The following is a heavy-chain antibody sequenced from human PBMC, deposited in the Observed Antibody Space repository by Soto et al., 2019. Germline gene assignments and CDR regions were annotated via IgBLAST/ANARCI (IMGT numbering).Heavy chain of an antibody. CDR1: GFTFSSYA. J-gene: IGHJ6*02. CDR3: ARGQDQLLAYYYYGMDV. V-gene: IGHV3-30-3*01. D-gene: IGHD2-2*01. CDR2: ISYDGSNK. Sequence: GWSLRLSCAASGFTFSSYAMHWVRQAPGKGLEWVAVISYDGSNKYYADSVKGRFTISRDNSKNTLYLQMNSLRAEDTAVYYCARGQDQLLAYYYYGMDVWGQGTTVTVSS.